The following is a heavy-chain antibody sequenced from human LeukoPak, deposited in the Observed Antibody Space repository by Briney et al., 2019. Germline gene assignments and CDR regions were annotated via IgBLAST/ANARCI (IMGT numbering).Heavy chain of an antibody. CDR2: INHSGST. CDR3: ARESGQQLVSYYFDY. V-gene: IGHV4-34*01. J-gene: IGHJ4*02. CDR1: GGSFSGYY. D-gene: IGHD6-13*01. Sequence: PSETLSLTCAVYGGSFSGYYWSWTRQPPGTGLEWIGEINHSGSTNYNPSLKSRVTISVDTSKNQFSLKLSSVTAADTAVYYCARESGQQLVSYYFDYWGQGTQVTVSS.